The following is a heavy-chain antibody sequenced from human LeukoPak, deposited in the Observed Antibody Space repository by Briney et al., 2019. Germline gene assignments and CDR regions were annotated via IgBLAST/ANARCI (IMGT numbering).Heavy chain of an antibody. V-gene: IGHV4-4*07. Sequence: KPSETLSLTCTVSGGSISSYYWSWIRQPAGKGLEWIGRIYTSGSTNYNPSLKSRVTISVDTSKNQFSLKLSSVTAADTAVYYCARLGYCSGTSCYKAYYYYMDVWGKGTTVTVSS. CDR2: IYTSGST. D-gene: IGHD2-2*02. CDR3: ARLGYCSGTSCYKAYYYYMDV. CDR1: GGSISSYY. J-gene: IGHJ6*03.